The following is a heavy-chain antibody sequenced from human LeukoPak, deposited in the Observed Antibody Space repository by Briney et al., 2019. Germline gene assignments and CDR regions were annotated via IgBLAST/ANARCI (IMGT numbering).Heavy chain of an antibody. Sequence: GGSLRLSCAASGFTFSSYAMHWVRQAPGKGLEYVSAISSNGGSTYYANSAKGRFTISRDNSKNTLYLQMGSLRAEDMAVYYCARDNGRYAFDIWGQGTMVTVSS. CDR2: ISSNGGST. CDR1: GFTFSSYA. D-gene: IGHD1-26*01. J-gene: IGHJ3*02. V-gene: IGHV3-64*01. CDR3: ARDNGRYAFDI.